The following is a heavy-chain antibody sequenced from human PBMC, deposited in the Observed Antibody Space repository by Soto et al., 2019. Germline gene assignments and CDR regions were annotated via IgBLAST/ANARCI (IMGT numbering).Heavy chain of an antibody. CDR3: ARRYLAVVVSPWFDP. D-gene: IGHD2-15*01. Sequence: QVTLKESGPVLVKPTETLTLRCTVSGLSITDSEMGVSWIRQPPGQPLEWLAHVDSSGEKSYRTFLKSRLAISKDMSKSQIVLTMTNMDPADTATYYCARRYLAVVVSPWFDPWGQGIPVTVSS. CDR2: VDSSGEK. V-gene: IGHV2-26*01. CDR1: GLSITDSEMG. J-gene: IGHJ5*02.